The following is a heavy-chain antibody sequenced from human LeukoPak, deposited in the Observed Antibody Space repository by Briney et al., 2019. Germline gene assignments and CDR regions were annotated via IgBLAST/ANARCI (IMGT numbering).Heavy chain of an antibody. CDR3: AKDGTTTVTFDY. Sequence: GGSLRLSCAASGFTFSSYAMSWVRQAPGMGPEWVSVISGSGGSTYYRDSVKGRFTISRDNSKNTLYLQMNSLTAGDTAVYFCAKDGTTTVTFDYWGQGTLVTVSS. D-gene: IGHD4-11*01. V-gene: IGHV3-23*01. CDR2: ISGSGGST. J-gene: IGHJ4*02. CDR1: GFTFSSYA.